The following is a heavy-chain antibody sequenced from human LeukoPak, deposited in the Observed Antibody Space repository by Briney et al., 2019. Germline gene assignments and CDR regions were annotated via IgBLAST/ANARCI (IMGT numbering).Heavy chain of an antibody. CDR1: GFTFSSYA. CDR2: ISGTT. V-gene: IGHV3-23*01. J-gene: IGHJ2*01. Sequence: GGSLRLSCAASGFTFSSYAMNWVRQAPGKGLEWVSTISGTTYYADSVKGRFSISRDDSQNMLFQQMDNLRADDTAVYYCAKILNAMYFDLWGRGTLVTVSS. D-gene: IGHD2-2*01. CDR3: AKILNAMYFDL.